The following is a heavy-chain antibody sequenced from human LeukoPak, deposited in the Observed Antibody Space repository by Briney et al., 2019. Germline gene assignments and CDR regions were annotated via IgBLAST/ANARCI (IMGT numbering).Heavy chain of an antibody. J-gene: IGHJ6*03. Sequence: GGSLRLSCAASGFTFSSYAMHWVRQAPGKGLEWVAVISYDGSNKYYADSVKGRFTISRDNAKNSLYLQMNSLRAEDTAVYYCAREQGWSGYYYYYYYYMDVWGKGTTVTVSS. D-gene: IGHD3-3*01. CDR2: ISYDGSNK. CDR1: GFTFSSYA. V-gene: IGHV3-30-3*01. CDR3: AREQGWSGYYYYYYYYMDV.